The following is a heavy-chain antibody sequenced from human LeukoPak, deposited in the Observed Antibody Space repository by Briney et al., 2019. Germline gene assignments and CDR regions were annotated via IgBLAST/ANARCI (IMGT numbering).Heavy chain of an antibody. J-gene: IGHJ4*02. V-gene: IGHV1-18*01. CDR2: ISAYNGNT. CDR3: ARDSHYDILTGDRKPLDY. CDR1: GYTFTSYS. Sequence: GASVKVSCKASGYTFTSYSISWVRQAPGQGLEWMGWISAYNGNTNYAQKLQGRVTMTTDTSTSTAYMELRSLRSDDTAVYYCARDSHYDILTGDRKPLDYWGQGTLVTVSS. D-gene: IGHD3-9*01.